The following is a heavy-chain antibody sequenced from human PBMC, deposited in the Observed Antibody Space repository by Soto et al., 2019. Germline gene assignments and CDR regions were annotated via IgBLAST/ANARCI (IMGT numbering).Heavy chain of an antibody. D-gene: IGHD7-27*01. J-gene: IGHJ4*02. V-gene: IGHV4-30-4*01. CDR2: IYDGGRT. CDR3: ARGPSGDKVDS. CDR1: GGSISTVDYX. Sequence: QVQLQESGPGLVKPSQTLSLTCTVSGGSISTVDYXWSWIRQSPDMGLEWIGHIYDGGRTYNNPSLESRVTMSVDTSKSQLSLTLSSVSAADTAVYYCARGPSGDKVDSWGQGTLVTVSS.